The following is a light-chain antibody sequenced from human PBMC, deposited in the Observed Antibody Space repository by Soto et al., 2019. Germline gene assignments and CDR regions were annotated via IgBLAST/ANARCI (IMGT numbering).Light chain of an antibody. CDR1: QGIASY. CDR3: QQLTSYFT. CDR2: AAS. V-gene: IGKV1-9*01. J-gene: IGKJ3*01. Sequence: IQLTQSPSSLSASVGDRVTITCRASQGIASYLAWYQQKPGKAPKLLIYAASSLQSGVPSRFRGSGSGTDFTLTITSLHPEDFATYYCQQLTSYFTFGPGTKVDI.